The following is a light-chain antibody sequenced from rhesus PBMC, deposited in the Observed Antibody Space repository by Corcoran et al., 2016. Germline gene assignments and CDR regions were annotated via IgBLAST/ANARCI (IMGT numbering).Light chain of an antibody. CDR1: QGISRY. CDR2: AAS. Sequence: DIQMTQSPSSLSASVGDTVTITCRASQGISRYLNWFQQKPGKAPKLLIYAASSLESGVPSRVSGRGSGTDFTLTISSLQPEDFAVYYCLQHNSYPLTFGGGTKVELK. J-gene: IGKJ4*01. V-gene: IGKV1-28*03. CDR3: LQHNSYPLT.